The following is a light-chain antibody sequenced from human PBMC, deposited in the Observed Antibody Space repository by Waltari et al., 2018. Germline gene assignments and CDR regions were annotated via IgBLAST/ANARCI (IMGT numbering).Light chain of an antibody. J-gene: IGLJ2*01. CDR3: QAYDRSLSGSV. CDR1: SSNTGAGYD. V-gene: IGLV1-40*01. CDR2: GNS. Sequence: QSVLTPPPSVSGAPGQRVTISCTGSSSNTGAGYDVNWYQQLPGTAPKLLIYGNSNRLSGVPDRFSGSKSGASASLAISGLQAEDEAEYYCQAYDRSLSGSVFGGGTKLTVL.